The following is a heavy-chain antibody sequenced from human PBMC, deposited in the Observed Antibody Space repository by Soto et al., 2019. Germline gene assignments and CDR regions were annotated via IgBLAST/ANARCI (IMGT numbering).Heavy chain of an antibody. CDR2: ISYDGSNK. CDR1: GFTFSSYA. J-gene: IGHJ4*02. V-gene: IGHV3-30-3*01. D-gene: IGHD2-2*01. Sequence: QVQLVESGGGVVQPGRSLRLSCAASGFTFSSYAMHWVRQAPGKGLEWVAVISYDGSNKYYADSVKGRFTISRDNSKNTLYLQMNSLRAEDTAVYYCARDPYCISTSCDGGKLDYWGQGTLVTVSS. CDR3: ARDPYCISTSCDGGKLDY.